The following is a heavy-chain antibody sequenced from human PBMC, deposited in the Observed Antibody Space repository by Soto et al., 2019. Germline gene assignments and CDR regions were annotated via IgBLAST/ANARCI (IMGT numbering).Heavy chain of an antibody. J-gene: IGHJ5*02. CDR2: IIPIFGTA. V-gene: IGHV1-69*13. D-gene: IGHD3-10*01. CDR3: ARDLATGVRGDPPFDP. Sequence: SVKVSCKASGGTFSSYAISWVRQAPGQGLEWMGGIIPIFGTANYAQKFQGRVTITADESTSTAYMELSSLRSEDTAVYYCARDLATGVRGDPPFDPWGQGTLVTVSS. CDR1: GGTFSSYA.